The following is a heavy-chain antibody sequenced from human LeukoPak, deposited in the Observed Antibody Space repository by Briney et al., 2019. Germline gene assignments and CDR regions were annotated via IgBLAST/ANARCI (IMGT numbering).Heavy chain of an antibody. Sequence: GGSLRLSCAASGFTFSSYWMSWVRQAPGKGLEWVGRIKSKTDGGTTDYAAPVKGRFTISRDDSKNTLYLQMNSLKTEDTAVYYCTRSPAAAVRLNFDYWGQGTLVTVSS. CDR1: GFTFSSYW. CDR3: TRSPAAAVRLNFDY. V-gene: IGHV3-15*01. J-gene: IGHJ4*02. D-gene: IGHD6-13*01. CDR2: IKSKTDGGTT.